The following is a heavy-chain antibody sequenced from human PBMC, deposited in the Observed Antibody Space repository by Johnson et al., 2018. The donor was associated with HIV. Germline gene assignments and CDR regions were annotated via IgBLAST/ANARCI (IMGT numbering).Heavy chain of an antibody. J-gene: IGHJ3*02. V-gene: IGHV3-30*18. CDR3: AKDVSVVTPSGSFDI. Sequence: QVQLVESGGGLFQPGRSLRLSCAASGFTFSNYGMHWVRQSPGKGLEWVAVITFEGSDKYYADSVKGRVTLSRDDSKNTLYLRLHSLRPEDSAVYYCAKDVSVVTPSGSFDIWGQGTMVTVSA. CDR2: ITFEGSDK. CDR1: GFTFSNYG. D-gene: IGHD4-23*01.